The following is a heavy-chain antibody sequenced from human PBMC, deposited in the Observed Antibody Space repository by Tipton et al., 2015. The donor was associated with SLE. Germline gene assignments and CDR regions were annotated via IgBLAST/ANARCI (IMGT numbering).Heavy chain of an antibody. V-gene: IGHV4-38-2*01. Sequence: GLVKPSETLSLICAVSGYSISSEYYWAWIRQPPGKGLEWIGSIYYTGTTTYYNSFLKSRVTMSVDTSKNQFSLRLTSVIAANTAVYDCARLHGYSDGLNWFDPWGQGTLISVSS. D-gene: IGHD5-18*01. CDR2: IYYTGTTT. CDR1: GYSISSEYY. J-gene: IGHJ5*02. CDR3: ARLHGYSDGLNWFDP.